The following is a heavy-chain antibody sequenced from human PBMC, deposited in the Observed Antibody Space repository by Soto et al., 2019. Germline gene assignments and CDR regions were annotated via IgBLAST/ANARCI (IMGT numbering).Heavy chain of an antibody. CDR3: ASQGGDSSWYSRNYFYGMDV. CDR1: GGSVSSGSYY. Sequence: SETLSLTCTVSGGSVSSGSYYWSWIRQPPGKGLEWIGYIYYSGSTNYNPSLKSRVTISVDTSKNQFSLKLSSVTAADTAVYYCASQGGDSSWYSRNYFYGMDVWGQGTTVTVSS. V-gene: IGHV4-61*01. CDR2: IYYSGST. J-gene: IGHJ6*02. D-gene: IGHD6-13*01.